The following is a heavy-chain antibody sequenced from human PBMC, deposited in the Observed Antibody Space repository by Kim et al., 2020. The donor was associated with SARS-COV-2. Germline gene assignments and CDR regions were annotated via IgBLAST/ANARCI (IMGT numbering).Heavy chain of an antibody. V-gene: IGHV3-21*01. Sequence: GGSLRLSCAASGFTFSSYSMNWVRQAPGKGLEWVSSISSSSSYIYYADSVKGRFTISRDNAKNSLYLQMNSLRAEDTAVYYCARDEGRSGYEEWFDPWGQGTLVTVSS. CDR3: ARDEGRSGYEEWFDP. D-gene: IGHD5-12*01. J-gene: IGHJ5*02. CDR2: ISSSSSYI. CDR1: GFTFSSYS.